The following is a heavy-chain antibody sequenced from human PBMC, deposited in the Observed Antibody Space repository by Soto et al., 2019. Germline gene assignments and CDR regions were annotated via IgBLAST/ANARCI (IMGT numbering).Heavy chain of an antibody. J-gene: IGHJ4*02. Sequence: QVQLVESGGGVVQPGRSLRLSCAASGFTFSSYGMHWVRQAPGKGLEWVAVISYDGSNKYYADSVKGRFTISRDNSKNTLYLQMNSLRAEDTAAYYCAKVAAAGDYLDYWGQGTLVTVSS. V-gene: IGHV3-30*18. CDR2: ISYDGSNK. CDR1: GFTFSSYG. CDR3: AKVAAAGDYLDY. D-gene: IGHD6-13*01.